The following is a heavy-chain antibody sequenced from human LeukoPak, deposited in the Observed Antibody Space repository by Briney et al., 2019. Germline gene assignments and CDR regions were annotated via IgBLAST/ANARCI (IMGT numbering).Heavy chain of an antibody. CDR2: IKQDGSEE. Sequence: GGSLRLSCAASGFTFSSSWMYWVRQAPGKGLEWVANIKQDGSEEYYVDSVKGRFTISRDSAKNSLYLQMNSLRAEDTAVYYCARDLGIAVAGTLDYWGQGTLVTVSS. CDR1: GFTFSSSW. V-gene: IGHV3-7*01. CDR3: ARDLGIAVAGTLDY. J-gene: IGHJ4*02. D-gene: IGHD6-19*01.